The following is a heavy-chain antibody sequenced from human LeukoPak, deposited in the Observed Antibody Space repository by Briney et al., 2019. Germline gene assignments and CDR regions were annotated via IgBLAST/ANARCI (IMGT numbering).Heavy chain of an antibody. CDR2: INHSGST. CDR1: GGSFSGYY. Sequence: SETLSLTCAVYGGSFSGYYWSWIRQPPGKGLEWIGEINHSGSTNYNPSLKSRVTISVDTSKNQFSLKLSSVTAADTAVYYCAGLYRGYWGQGTLVTVSS. V-gene: IGHV4-34*01. J-gene: IGHJ4*02. CDR3: AGLYRGY. D-gene: IGHD1-14*01.